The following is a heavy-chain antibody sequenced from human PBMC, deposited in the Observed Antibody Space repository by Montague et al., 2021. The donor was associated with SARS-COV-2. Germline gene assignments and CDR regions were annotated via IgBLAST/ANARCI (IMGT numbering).Heavy chain of an antibody. Sequence: SETLSLTCAVYGGSFSGHYWSWIRQPPGKGLELIGEINNSGSTNYNPSLKSRVTISVDTSKNQFSLKLHSVTAADTAVYYCARGRIEVSMIVVVLTGASYYMDVWGKGTTVTVSS. CDR1: GGSFSGHY. V-gene: IGHV4-34*01. D-gene: IGHD3-22*01. CDR3: ARGRIEVSMIVVVLTGASYYMDV. J-gene: IGHJ6*03. CDR2: INNSGST.